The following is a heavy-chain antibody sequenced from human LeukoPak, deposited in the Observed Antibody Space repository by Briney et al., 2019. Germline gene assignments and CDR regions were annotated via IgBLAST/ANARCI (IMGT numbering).Heavy chain of an antibody. J-gene: IGHJ4*02. CDR2: ISTYNGKT. V-gene: IGHV1-18*01. Sequence: VASVKVSCKTSDYTFTSYGITWVRQAPGQGLEWMGWISTYNGKTNYVDKFQGRVTMTTDTFTKTVYMHLRSLRSDDTALYYCARGPYYGDLNPDYFDYWGQGTLVTVYS. D-gene: IGHD3-16*01. CDR1: DYTFTSYG. CDR3: ARGPYYGDLNPDYFDY.